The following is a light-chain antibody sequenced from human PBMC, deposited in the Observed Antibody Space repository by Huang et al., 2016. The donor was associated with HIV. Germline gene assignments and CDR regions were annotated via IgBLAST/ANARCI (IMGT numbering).Light chain of an antibody. Sequence: DIQMTQSPSSLSASVGGRITVACLASQSISSYLNWYQQRPGNAPKLLIYATSSLQSGVPSRFSGRGTGTTFILTIMDLQPEDFATYYCQQTYSTPWTFGQGTKVEVK. V-gene: IGKV1-39*01. J-gene: IGKJ1*01. CDR3: QQTYSTPWT. CDR2: ATS. CDR1: QSISSY.